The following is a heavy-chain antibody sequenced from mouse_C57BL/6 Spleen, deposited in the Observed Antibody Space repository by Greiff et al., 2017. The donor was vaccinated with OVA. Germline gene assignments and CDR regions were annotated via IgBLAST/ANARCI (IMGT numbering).Heavy chain of an antibody. CDR2: IRNKANGYTT. Sequence: EVKLMESGGGLVQPGGSLSLSCAASGFTFTDYYMSWVRQPPGKALEWLGFIRNKANGYTTEYSASVKGRFTISRDNSQSILYLQMNALRAEDSATYYCARSTGVYAMDYWGQGTSVTVSS. CDR3: ARSTGVYAMDY. D-gene: IGHD4-1*02. J-gene: IGHJ4*01. CDR1: GFTFTDYY. V-gene: IGHV7-3*01.